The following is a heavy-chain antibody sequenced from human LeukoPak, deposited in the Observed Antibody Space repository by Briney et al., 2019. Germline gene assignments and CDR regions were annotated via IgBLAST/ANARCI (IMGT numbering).Heavy chain of an antibody. Sequence: SETLSLTCTVSGGSISSHYWSWIRQPPGKGLEWIGYIYYSGSTNYNPSLKSRVTISVDTSKNQFPLKLSSVTAADTAVYYCARADSSSWFGRFDPWGQGTLVTVSS. CDR3: ARADSSSWFGRFDP. CDR1: GGSISSHY. CDR2: IYYSGST. V-gene: IGHV4-59*11. J-gene: IGHJ5*02. D-gene: IGHD6-13*01.